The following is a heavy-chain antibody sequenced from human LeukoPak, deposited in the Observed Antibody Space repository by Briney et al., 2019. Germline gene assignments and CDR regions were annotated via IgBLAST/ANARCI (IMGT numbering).Heavy chain of an antibody. CDR1: GFTFTDYY. Sequence: PGGSLRLSCAASGFTFTDYYMGWIRQAPGKGLEWISYISSSSTAIHYADSVKGRFTISRDNSKNTLYLQMNSLRAEDTAVYYCAKEAYSAHYGSCFDYWGQGTLVTVSS. J-gene: IGHJ4*02. V-gene: IGHV3-11*01. CDR3: AKEAYSAHYGSCFDY. D-gene: IGHD4-17*01. CDR2: ISSSSTAI.